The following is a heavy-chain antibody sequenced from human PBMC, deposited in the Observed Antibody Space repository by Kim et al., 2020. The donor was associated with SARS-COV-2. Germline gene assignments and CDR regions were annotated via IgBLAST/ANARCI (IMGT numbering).Heavy chain of an antibody. V-gene: IGHV1-46*01. D-gene: IGHD3-10*01. J-gene: IGHJ6*02. CDR1: GYTFTSHN. Sequence: ASVKVSCKASGYTFTSHNMHWVRQAPGQGLEWMGIINPSGGDTSYAQKFQGRVTMTRDTSTSTVYMELSSLRSEETDVYYCARDRLGEGYYYGMDVWGQGTTVTVSS. CDR2: INPSGGDT. CDR3: ARDRLGEGYYYGMDV.